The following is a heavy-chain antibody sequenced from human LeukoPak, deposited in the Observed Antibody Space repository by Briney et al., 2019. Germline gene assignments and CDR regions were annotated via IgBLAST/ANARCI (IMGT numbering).Heavy chain of an antibody. CDR2: ILYDGSNQ. CDR1: GFTFSSSG. CDR3: AKLYGSDSPYFDY. J-gene: IGHJ4*02. Sequence: PGGFLRLSCAASGFTFSSSGMHWVRQAPGKGLEWVAVILYDGSNQCHADSVKGRFTISRDNSKNTLYLQMNSLRAEDTAVYYCAKLYGSDSPYFDYWGQGTLVTVSS. D-gene: IGHD3-10*01. V-gene: IGHV3-30*18.